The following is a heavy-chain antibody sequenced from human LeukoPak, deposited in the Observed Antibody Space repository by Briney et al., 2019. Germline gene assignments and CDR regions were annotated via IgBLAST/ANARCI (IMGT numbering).Heavy chain of an antibody. CDR3: ARGVRYGSGSYRAKNWFDP. CDR2: INHSGST. CDR1: GGSFSGYY. D-gene: IGHD3-10*01. V-gene: IGHV4-34*01. Sequence: PSETLSLTCAVYGGSFSGYYWSWIRQPPGKGLEWTGEINHSGSTNYNPSLKSRVTISVDTSKNQFSLKLSSVTAADTAVYYCARGVRYGSGSYRAKNWFDPWGQGTLVTVSS. J-gene: IGHJ5*02.